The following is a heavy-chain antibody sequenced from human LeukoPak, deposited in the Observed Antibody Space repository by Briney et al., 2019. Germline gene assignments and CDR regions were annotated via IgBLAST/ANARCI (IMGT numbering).Heavy chain of an antibody. CDR1: GYTSTTYG. CDR3: ARALAQGGSFDLYYFDS. V-gene: IGHV1-18*01. J-gene: IGHJ4*02. CDR2: TYNSYT. D-gene: IGHD3-9*01. Sequence: ASVKVSCKASGYTSTTYGISWVRQAPGQGLEWMGWTYNSYTHYAQALRDRLTMTTDTSTSTSYMELSSLRSDDTAVYYCARALAQGGSFDLYYFDSWGQGSLVTVSS.